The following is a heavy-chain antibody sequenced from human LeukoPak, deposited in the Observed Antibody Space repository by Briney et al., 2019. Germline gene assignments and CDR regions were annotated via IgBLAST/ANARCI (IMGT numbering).Heavy chain of an antibody. J-gene: IGHJ6*03. V-gene: IGHV4-38-2*02. Sequence: SETLSLTCTVSGYSISSGYYWGWIRQPPGKGLEWIGSIYHSGSTYYNPSLKSRVTISVDTSKNQFSLKLSSVTAADTAVYYCARAGRSYVFWSGYYPSLYYYYYMDVWGKGTTVTVSS. D-gene: IGHD3-3*01. CDR2: IYHSGST. CDR3: ARAGRSYVFWSGYYPSLYYYYYMDV. CDR1: GYSISSGYY.